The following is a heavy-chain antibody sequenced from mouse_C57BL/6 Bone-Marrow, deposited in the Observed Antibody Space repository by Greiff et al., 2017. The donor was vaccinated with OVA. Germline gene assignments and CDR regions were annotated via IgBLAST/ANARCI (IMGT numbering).Heavy chain of an antibody. CDR3: AGDTDYGNPYAMDY. CDR1: GFPITSGYY. Sequence: QVQLKQSGPGLVKPSQSLFLTCSITGFPITSGYYWIWIRQSPGKPLEWMGYITHSGETFYNPSLQSPISITRETSKNQFFLQLNSVTTEDTAMYYCAGDTDYGNPYAMDYWGQGTSVTVSS. V-gene: IGHV12-3*01. CDR2: ITHSGET. J-gene: IGHJ4*01. D-gene: IGHD2-1*01.